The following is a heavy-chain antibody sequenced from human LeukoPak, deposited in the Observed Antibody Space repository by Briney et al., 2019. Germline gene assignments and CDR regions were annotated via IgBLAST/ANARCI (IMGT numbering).Heavy chain of an antibody. CDR2: IYHSGST. J-gene: IGHJ3*02. V-gene: IGHV4-30-2*01. CDR3: ASLAAAGTAAFDI. CDR1: GGSISSGGYS. D-gene: IGHD6-13*01. Sequence: SETLSLTCAVSGGSISSGGYSWSWIRQPPGKGLEWIGYIYHSGSTYYNPSLKSRVTISVDRSKNQFSLKLSSVTAADTAVYYRASLAAAGTAAFDIWGQGTMVTVSS.